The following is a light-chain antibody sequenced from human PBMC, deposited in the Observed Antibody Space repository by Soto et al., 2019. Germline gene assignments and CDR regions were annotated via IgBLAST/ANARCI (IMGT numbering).Light chain of an antibody. CDR3: SSYTSSSTS. J-gene: IGLJ1*01. CDR2: DVS. CDR1: SSDVGGYNY. Sequence: QSVLTQPASVSGSPGQSITISCTGTSSDVGGYNYVSWYQQHPGKAPKLMIYDVSNRPSGVSNRFSGSKPGNTASLTISGLQAEDEADYYCSSYTSSSTSFGIGTKVTVL. V-gene: IGLV2-14*01.